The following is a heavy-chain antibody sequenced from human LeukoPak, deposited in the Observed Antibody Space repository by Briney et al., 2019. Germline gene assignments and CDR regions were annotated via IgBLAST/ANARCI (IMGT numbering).Heavy chain of an antibody. V-gene: IGHV4-59*01. D-gene: IGHD3-16*01. CDR1: GGSISSYY. CDR3: ARDLRADYDPIWGNWRSFYFDY. J-gene: IGHJ4*02. Sequence: SSETLSLTCTVSGGSISSYYWNWIRQSPGKGLEWIGYISYSGSTNYNPSLKSRVTISVDASKNQFSLKLSSVTAADTAVYYCARDLRADYDPIWGNWRSFYFDYWGLGTLVTVSS. CDR2: ISYSGST.